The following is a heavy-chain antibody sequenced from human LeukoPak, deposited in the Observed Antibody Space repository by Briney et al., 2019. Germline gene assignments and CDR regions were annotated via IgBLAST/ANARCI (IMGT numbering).Heavy chain of an antibody. J-gene: IGHJ4*02. Sequence: GGSLRPSCAASGFTFSNYGIHWVRQAPGRGLEWVAFVRSDGSIKFYTDSVKGRFTISRDNSKNTVHVQMDSLRPEDTAVYYCAKDLNRGTIVGASFDYWGQGTLVTVSS. CDR3: AKDLNRGTIVGASFDY. D-gene: IGHD1-26*01. V-gene: IGHV3-30*02. CDR2: VRSDGSIK. CDR1: GFTFSNYG.